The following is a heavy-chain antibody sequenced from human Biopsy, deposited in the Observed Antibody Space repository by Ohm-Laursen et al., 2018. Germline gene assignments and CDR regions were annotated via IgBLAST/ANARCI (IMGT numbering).Heavy chain of an antibody. CDR2: VYYTGST. J-gene: IGHJ2*01. V-gene: IGHV4-61*03. D-gene: IGHD3-22*01. CDR1: GGSVSSGSYY. Sequence: TLSLTCTVSGGSVSSGSYYWSWIRQPPGKGLQWIGYVYYTGSTDYNRSLQSRVTISADTSKNHFSLRLRSVTPADTAIYYCARDRGYYSDRTVPGYFDLWGRGTLVTVSS. CDR3: ARDRGYYSDRTVPGYFDL.